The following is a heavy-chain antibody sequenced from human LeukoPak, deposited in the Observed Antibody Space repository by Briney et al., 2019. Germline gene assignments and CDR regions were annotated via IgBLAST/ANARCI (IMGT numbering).Heavy chain of an antibody. CDR1: GYTFTGYY. J-gene: IGHJ6*02. CDR2: INPNSGGT. Sequence: PAGPVKVSCKASGYTFTGYYMHWVRQAPGQGLEWMGWINPNSGGTNYAQKFQGWVTTTRDTSISTAYMELSRLRSDDTAVYYCARGSTLLPSYYYYGMDVWGQGTTVTVSS. D-gene: IGHD2-21*02. V-gene: IGHV1-2*04. CDR3: ARGSTLLPSYYYYGMDV.